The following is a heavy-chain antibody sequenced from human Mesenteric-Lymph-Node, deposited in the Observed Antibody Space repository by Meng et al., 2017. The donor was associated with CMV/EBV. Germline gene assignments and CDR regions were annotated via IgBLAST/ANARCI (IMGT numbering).Heavy chain of an antibody. CDR2: IYSGGRT. D-gene: IGHD4-17*01. Sequence: GESLKISCAASDFTVSNNYMTWVRQAPGKGLEWVSIIYSGGRTYYADSVKGRFTVSRDNSKNTLFLQMNSLRAEDTAVYYCTRDRGDDYGESVGPWGMDVWGQGATVTVSS. J-gene: IGHJ6*02. CDR1: DFTVSNNY. CDR3: TRDRGDDYGESVGPWGMDV. V-gene: IGHV3-53*01.